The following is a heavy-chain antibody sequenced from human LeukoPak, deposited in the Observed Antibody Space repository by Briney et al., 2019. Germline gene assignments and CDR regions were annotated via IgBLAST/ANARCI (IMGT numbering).Heavy chain of an antibody. V-gene: IGHV1-18*01. CDR2: NSAYNGNT. D-gene: IGHD3-3*01. CDR1: GYTFTSYG. CDR3: ARAPTIFGVVARLDP. J-gene: IGHJ5*02. Sequence: ASVKVSCKASGYTFTSYGISWVRQAPGQGLEWMGWNSAYNGNTNYAQKLQGRVTMTTDTSTSTAYMELRSLRSDDTAVYYCARAPTIFGVVARLDPWGQGTLVTVSS.